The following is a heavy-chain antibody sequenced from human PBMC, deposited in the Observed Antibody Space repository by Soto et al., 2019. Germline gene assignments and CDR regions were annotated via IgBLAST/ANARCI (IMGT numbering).Heavy chain of an antibody. V-gene: IGHV4-30-2*01. J-gene: IGHJ5*02. CDR1: GGSISSGGYS. Sequence: PSETLSLTCAVSGGSISSGGYSWSWIRQPPGKGLEWIGYIYHSGSTYYNPSLKSRVTISVDRSKNQFSLKLSSVTAADTAVYYCARGSEAQLWGFGGSWFDPWGQGTLVTVSS. CDR3: ARGSEAQLWGFGGSWFDP. CDR2: IYHSGST. D-gene: IGHD5-18*01.